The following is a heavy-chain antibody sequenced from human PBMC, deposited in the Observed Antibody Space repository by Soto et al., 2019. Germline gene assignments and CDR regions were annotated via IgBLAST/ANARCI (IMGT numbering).Heavy chain of an antibody. V-gene: IGHV1-18*01. J-gene: IGHJ4*02. CDR3: AREPYDDFWTGDSYCDY. CDR2: ISAHKTHT. CDR1: GYIFSNYG. D-gene: IGHD3-3*01. Sequence: QVQLVQSGGEMKKPGASVKVSCKASGYIFSNYGLNWVRQAPGQGLEWMGGISAHKTHTKYAQKSQERVTLTTDTATNTVQMELRRLRSDDSAMYYCAREPYDDFWTGDSYCDYWGQGTLVTVSS.